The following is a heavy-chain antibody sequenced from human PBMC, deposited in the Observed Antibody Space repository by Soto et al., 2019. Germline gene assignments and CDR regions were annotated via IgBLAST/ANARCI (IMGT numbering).Heavy chain of an antibody. J-gene: IGHJ4*02. D-gene: IGHD2-2*02. Sequence: DVQLVESGGGLGKPGGSLRLSCAASGLTFSIYSRNWVRQAPGKGLEWVSSIAGTSVNIWYADSVKGRFTISRDNAENSLYLQMNSLSVEATAVYYCVRNLDNKIPRDHWGQGTLVTVSS. CDR3: VRNLDNKIPRDH. CDR2: IAGTSVNI. CDR1: GLTFSIYS. V-gene: IGHV3-21*01.